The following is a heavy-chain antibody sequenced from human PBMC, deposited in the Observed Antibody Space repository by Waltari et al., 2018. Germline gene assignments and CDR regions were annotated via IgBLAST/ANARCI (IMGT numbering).Heavy chain of an antibody. Sequence: QLQLQESGPGLVKPSGTLSLTCAVSGDSMSSTDWWSWVRKSPGKGMQWIGQVQCSGRTDDNPAFASRVTLSVETSTNQFSLKVTSATAADTAVYFCARDRGRGIYLDSWGQGTLVTVSP. V-gene: IGHV4-4*02. J-gene: IGHJ4*02. D-gene: IGHD2-15*01. CDR3: ARDRGRGIYLDS. CDR2: VQCSGRT. CDR1: GDSMSSTDW.